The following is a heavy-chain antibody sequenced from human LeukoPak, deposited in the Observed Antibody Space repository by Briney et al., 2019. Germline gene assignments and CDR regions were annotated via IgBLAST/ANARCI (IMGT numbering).Heavy chain of an antibody. CDR2: IYYSGST. Sequence: SETLSLTCTVSGGSISSSSYYWGWIRQPPGKGLEWIGSIYYSGSTYYNPSLKSRVTISVDTSKNQFSLKLSSVTAADTAVYYCARWGLLYCSSTSCQKLTFDPWGQGTLVTVFS. J-gene: IGHJ5*02. V-gene: IGHV4-39*07. D-gene: IGHD2-2*01. CDR3: ARWGLLYCSSTSCQKLTFDP. CDR1: GGSISSSSYY.